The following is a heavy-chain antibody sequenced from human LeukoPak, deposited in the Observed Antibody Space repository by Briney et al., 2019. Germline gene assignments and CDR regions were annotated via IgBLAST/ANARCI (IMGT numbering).Heavy chain of an antibody. Sequence: SETLSLTCAVYGGSFSGYYWSWIRQPPGEGLEWIGEINHSGSTNYNPSLKSRVTISVDTSKNQFSLKLSSVTAADTAVYYCARPRAWFAPWGQGPLVTVPS. J-gene: IGHJ5*02. CDR1: GGSFSGYY. CDR2: INHSGST. CDR3: ARPRAWFAP. V-gene: IGHV4-34*01.